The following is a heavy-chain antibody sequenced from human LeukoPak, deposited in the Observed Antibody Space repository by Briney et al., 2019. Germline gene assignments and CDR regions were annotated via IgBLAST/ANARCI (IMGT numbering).Heavy chain of an antibody. D-gene: IGHD4-17*01. CDR3: ARTWTTVTTRSHWFDP. J-gene: IGHJ5*02. Sequence: SETLSLTCTVSGGSISSYYWSWIRHPPGKGLEWIGEINHSGSTNYNPSLKSRVTISVDTSKNQFSLKLSSVTAADTAVYYCARTWTTVTTRSHWFDPWGQGTLVTVSS. V-gene: IGHV4-34*01. CDR1: GGSISSYY. CDR2: INHSGST.